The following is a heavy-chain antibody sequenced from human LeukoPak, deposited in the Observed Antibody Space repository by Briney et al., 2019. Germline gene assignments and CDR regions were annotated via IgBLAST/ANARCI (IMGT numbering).Heavy chain of an antibody. D-gene: IGHD2-15*01. CDR2: INHSGST. CDR3: ARGRRSILVVVRYYGMDV. Sequence: PSETLSLTCTVSGGSISSSSYYWSWIRQPPGKGLEWIGEINHSGSTNYNPSLKSRVTISVDTSKNQFSLKLSSVTAADTAVYYCARGRRSILVVVRYYGMDVWGQGTTVTVSS. CDR1: GGSISSSSYY. J-gene: IGHJ6*02. V-gene: IGHV4-39*07.